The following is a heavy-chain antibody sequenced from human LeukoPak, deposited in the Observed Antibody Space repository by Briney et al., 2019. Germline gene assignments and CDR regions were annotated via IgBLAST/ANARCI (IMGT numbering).Heavy chain of an antibody. CDR1: GFTFSSYA. V-gene: IGHV3-64D*09. Sequence: GGSLRLSCSASGFTFSSYAMHWVRQAPGKGLEYVSVITSNGGDTFYADSVKGRFTISRDNSKNTLYLHMSSLRAEDTAVYYCVKSLAGLAYCGGDRYVGAFDIWGQGTMVTVSS. CDR3: VKSLAGLAYCGGDRYVGAFDI. D-gene: IGHD2-21*02. CDR2: ITSNGGDT. J-gene: IGHJ3*02.